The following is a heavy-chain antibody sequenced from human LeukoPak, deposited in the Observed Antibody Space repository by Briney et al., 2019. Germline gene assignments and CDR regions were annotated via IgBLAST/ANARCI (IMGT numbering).Heavy chain of an antibody. CDR1: GFTFSSYG. V-gene: IGHV3-30*02. CDR2: IRYDGSNK. Sequence: PGGSLRLSCAASGFTFSSYGMHWVRQAPGKGLEWVAFIRYDGSNKYYADSVKGRFTISRDNSKNTLHLQMNSLRAEDTAVYYCAKESPYAVGGTGRIYYFDYWGQGALVTVSS. CDR3: AKESPYAVGGTGRIYYFDY. D-gene: IGHD1-26*01. J-gene: IGHJ4*02.